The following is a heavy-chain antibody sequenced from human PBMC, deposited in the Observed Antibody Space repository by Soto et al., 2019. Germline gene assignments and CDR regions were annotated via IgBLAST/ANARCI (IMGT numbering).Heavy chain of an antibody. CDR1: GDSISGYY. D-gene: IGHD2-15*01. J-gene: IGHJ3*01. CDR2: IHNNGNT. CDR3: ARRSAAVAAGDAFDL. Sequence: SETLSLTCTESGDSISGYYWSWIRQPPGKGLEWIGYIHNNGNTNYNPSLKRRVTISVDTSNNLFSLKLNSVTAADTAVYYCARRSAAVAAGDAFDLWGQGTMVTVSS. V-gene: IGHV4-59*01.